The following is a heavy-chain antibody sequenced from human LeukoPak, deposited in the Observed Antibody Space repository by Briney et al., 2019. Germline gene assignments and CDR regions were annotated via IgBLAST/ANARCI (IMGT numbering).Heavy chain of an antibody. J-gene: IGHJ4*02. CDR2: ISYSGST. Sequence: SETLSLTCTVSSGSISSTGYYWGWIRQPPGKGLEWIGSISYSGSTSYNPSLKSRVTISVVTSKNQFSLRLTSVTAADTAVYYCVRHFDYWGQGTLVTVSS. CDR1: SGSISSTGYY. CDR3: VRHFDY. V-gene: IGHV4-39*01.